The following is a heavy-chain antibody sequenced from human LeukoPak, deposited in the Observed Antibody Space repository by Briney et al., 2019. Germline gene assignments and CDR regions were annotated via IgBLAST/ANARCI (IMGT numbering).Heavy chain of an antibody. J-gene: IGHJ4*02. CDR2: IKHDGSVK. CDR3: AGTSYYFHY. V-gene: IGHV3-7*01. Sequence: PGGSLRLSCAASGFTFTNSWMSWVRQAPGKGLEWLAHIKHDGSVKNYVDSVKGRFTISRDKSKNSVYLQMSSLRVEDTAVYFCAGTSYYFHYGGQGTVVRV. CDR1: GFTFTNSW.